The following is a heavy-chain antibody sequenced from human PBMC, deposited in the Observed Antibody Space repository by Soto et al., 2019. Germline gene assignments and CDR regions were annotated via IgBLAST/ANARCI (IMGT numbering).Heavy chain of an antibody. CDR2: ISGSGGST. CDR3: AKAGGYRDYYYYMDV. CDR1: GFTFSSYA. V-gene: IGHV3-23*01. Sequence: GGSLRLSCAASGFTFSSYAMSWVRQAPGKGLEWVSAISGSGGSTYYADSVKGRFTISRDNSKNTLYLQMNSLRAEDTAVYYCAKAGGYRDYYYYMDVWGKGTTVTVSS. D-gene: IGHD5-12*01. J-gene: IGHJ6*03.